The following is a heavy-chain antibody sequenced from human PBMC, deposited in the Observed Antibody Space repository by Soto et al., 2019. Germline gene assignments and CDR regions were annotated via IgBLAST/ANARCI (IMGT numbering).Heavy chain of an antibody. J-gene: IGHJ6*02. CDR1: GYTLTELS. V-gene: IGHV1-24*01. Sequence: ASVKVSCKVSGYTLTELSMHWVRQAPGKGLEWMGGFDPEDGETIYAQKFQGRVTMTRDTSTSTAYMELSSLRSEDTAVYYCASQSGDGYFSYYYYYGMDVWGQGTTVTVSS. D-gene: IGHD5-12*01. CDR3: ASQSGDGYFSYYYYYGMDV. CDR2: FDPEDGET.